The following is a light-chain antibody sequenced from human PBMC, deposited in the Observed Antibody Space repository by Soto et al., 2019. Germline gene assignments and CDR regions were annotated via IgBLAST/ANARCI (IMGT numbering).Light chain of an antibody. Sequence: EMVMKKSRSIQPVSIGERATLSCRASQSVSSNLAWYQQKPGQAPRLLVFGASDRATGTPDRFSGSGSGAVIPNTSSREGDDVGVYYCMQALQSPITFGQGTRLEIK. V-gene: IGKV3D-15*01. CDR2: GAS. CDR3: MQALQSPIT. J-gene: IGKJ5*01. CDR1: QSVSSN.